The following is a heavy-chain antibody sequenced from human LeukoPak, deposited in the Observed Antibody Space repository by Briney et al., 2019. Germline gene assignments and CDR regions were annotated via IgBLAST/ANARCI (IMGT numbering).Heavy chain of an antibody. V-gene: IGHV3-23*01. J-gene: IGHJ4*02. CDR2: ISGSGGST. Sequence: PGGSLRLSCAASGFTFSSYAMSWVRQAPGKGLEWVSAISGSGGSTYYADSVKGQFTISRDNSKNTLYLQMNSLRAEDTAVYYCAKVDKGYCSGGSCYVDYWGQGTLVTVSS. D-gene: IGHD2-15*01. CDR3: AKVDKGYCSGGSCYVDY. CDR1: GFTFSSYA.